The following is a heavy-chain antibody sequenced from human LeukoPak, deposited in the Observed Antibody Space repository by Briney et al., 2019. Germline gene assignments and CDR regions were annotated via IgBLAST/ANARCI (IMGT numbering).Heavy chain of an antibody. D-gene: IGHD3-16*02. CDR1: GGSISSSSYS. V-gene: IGHV4-39*01. CDR2: IYYSGST. Sequence: PSETLSLACTVSGGSISSSSYSWGWIRQPPGKGLEWIGRIYYSGSTYYNPSLKSRVTISVDTCKNQFSLKLSSVTAADTAVYYCARAIGYTAENTNYYYYMDVWGKGTTVTVSS. CDR3: ARAIGYTAENTNYYYYMDV. J-gene: IGHJ6*03.